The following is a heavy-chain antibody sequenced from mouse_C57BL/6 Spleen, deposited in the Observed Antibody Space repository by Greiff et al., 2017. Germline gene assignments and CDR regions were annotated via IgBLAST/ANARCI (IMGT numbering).Heavy chain of an antibody. Sequence: QVQLQQSGPGLVQPSQSLSITCTVSGFSLTSYGVHWVRQSPGKGLEWLGVIWRGGSTDYNAAFMSRLSSTKDNSKSQVCFKMNSLQADDTAIYYCAKSDDFYAMDYWGQGTSVTVSS. CDR2: IWRGGST. D-gene: IGHD2-3*01. CDR1: GFSLTSYG. J-gene: IGHJ4*01. CDR3: AKSDDFYAMDY. V-gene: IGHV2-5*01.